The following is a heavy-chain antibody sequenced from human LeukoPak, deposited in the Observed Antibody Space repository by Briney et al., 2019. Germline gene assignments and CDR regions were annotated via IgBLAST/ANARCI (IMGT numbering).Heavy chain of an antibody. CDR2: ISGSGGST. CDR1: GFTFSSYA. D-gene: IGHD6-13*01. V-gene: IGHV3-23*01. J-gene: IGHJ5*02. Sequence: PGGSLRLSCAASGFTFSSYAMSWVRQAPGKGLEWVSAISGSGGSTYYADSVKGRFTISRDNSKNTLYLQMNSLRAEDTAVYYCATHSSSWWKNWFDPWGQGTLVTVSS. CDR3: ATHSSSWWKNWFDP.